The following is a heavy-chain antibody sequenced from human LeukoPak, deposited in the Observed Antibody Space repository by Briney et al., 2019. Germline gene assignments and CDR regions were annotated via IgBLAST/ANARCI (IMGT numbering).Heavy chain of an antibody. J-gene: IGHJ4*02. CDR2: ISGSGSNT. CDR3: AKDGDYGGHDY. D-gene: IGHD4-23*01. V-gene: IGHV3-23*01. Sequence: GGSLRLSCAASGFTFSTYAMSWVRQAPGKGLDWVSVISGSGSNTDYADSVKGRFTLSRDNSKNTLYLQMNSLRAEDTAVYYCAKDGDYGGHDYWGQGTLVTVSS. CDR1: GFTFSTYA.